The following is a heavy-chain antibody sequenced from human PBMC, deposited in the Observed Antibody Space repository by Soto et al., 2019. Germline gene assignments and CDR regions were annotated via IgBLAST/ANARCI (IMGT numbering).Heavy chain of an antibody. V-gene: IGHV3-23*01. CDR2: INGGGGTT. CDR1: GFTFSTHA. J-gene: IGHJ6*02. D-gene: IGHD6-13*01. Sequence: EVQLLESGGGLVQPGGSLRLSCTASGFTFSTHAMNWVRQVPGKGLEWVSSINGGGGTTYYADSVKGRFTISRDNSKNTVYLQMKNLRVEDTALYYCAKHQLVHILDSYVMDVWGQGTTVTVSS. CDR3: AKHQLVHILDSYVMDV.